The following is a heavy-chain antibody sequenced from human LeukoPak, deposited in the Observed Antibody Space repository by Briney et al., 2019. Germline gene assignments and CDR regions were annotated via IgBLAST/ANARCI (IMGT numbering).Heavy chain of an antibody. Sequence: PSQTLSLTCTVSGGSISSYYWSWIRQPPGKGLEWIGYIYYSGSTNYNPSLKSRVTISVDTSKNQFSLKLSSVTAADTAVYYCARVVVVAATEDYFDYWGQGTLVTVSS. CDR2: IYYSGST. CDR3: ARVVVVAATEDYFDY. V-gene: IGHV4-59*01. D-gene: IGHD2-15*01. J-gene: IGHJ4*02. CDR1: GGSISSYY.